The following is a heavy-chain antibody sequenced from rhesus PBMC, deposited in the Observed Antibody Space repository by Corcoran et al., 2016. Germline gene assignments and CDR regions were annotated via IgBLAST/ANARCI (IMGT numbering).Heavy chain of an antibody. CDR1: GGPISSNY. V-gene: IGHV4-160*01. CDR3: ARYQGGYSGSLTLDV. J-gene: IGHJ5-2*02. CDR2: IYGGRGSP. Sequence: QVQLQESGPGLVKPSETLSLTCAVSGGPISSNYWNWIRQSPGKGLEWFGYIYGGRGSPVYNHSLKGRIPVSTSTSKNQFSRRLSSVTAADAAVYYCARYQGGYSGSLTLDVWGRGVLVTVSS. D-gene: IGHD3-16*01.